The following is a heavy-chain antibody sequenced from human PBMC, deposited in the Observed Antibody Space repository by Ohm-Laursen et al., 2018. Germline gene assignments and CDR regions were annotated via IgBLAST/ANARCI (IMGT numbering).Heavy chain of an antibody. Sequence: SLVKVSCKASGYTFTGYYMHWVRQAPGQGLEWMGWINPNSGGTNYAQKFQGRVTMTRDTSISTAYMELSRLRSDDTAVYYCARPRSSGYYVYWGQGTLVTVSS. CDR2: INPNSGGT. D-gene: IGHD3-22*01. CDR1: GYTFTGYY. CDR3: ARPRSSGYYVY. V-gene: IGHV1-2*02. J-gene: IGHJ4*02.